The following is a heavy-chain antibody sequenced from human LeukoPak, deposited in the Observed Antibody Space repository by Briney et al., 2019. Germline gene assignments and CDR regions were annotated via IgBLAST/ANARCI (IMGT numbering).Heavy chain of an antibody. Sequence: SVKVSCKASGGTFSSYAISWVRQAPGQGLEWMGRIIPILGIANYAQEFQGRVTITADKSTSTAYMELSGLRSEDTAVYYCARDRAAERVTPPYYYYYGMDVWGKGTTVTVSS. D-gene: IGHD4-23*01. J-gene: IGHJ6*04. CDR2: IIPILGIA. CDR3: ARDRAAERVTPPYYYYYGMDV. V-gene: IGHV1-69*04. CDR1: GGTFSSYA.